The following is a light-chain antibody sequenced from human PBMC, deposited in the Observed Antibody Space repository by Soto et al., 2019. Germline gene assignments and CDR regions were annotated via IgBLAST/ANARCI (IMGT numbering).Light chain of an antibody. CDR3: QQYKNYLT. CDR1: QSINTW. Sequence: DIQMTQSPSTLSASVGDRVTITCRASQSINTWLAWYQQKPGKAPKVLIYGASSLESGVPSRFSGSGSGTEFTLTISSLQPHDFATYYCQQYKNYLTFGPGTKVDIK. V-gene: IGKV1-5*01. J-gene: IGKJ3*01. CDR2: GAS.